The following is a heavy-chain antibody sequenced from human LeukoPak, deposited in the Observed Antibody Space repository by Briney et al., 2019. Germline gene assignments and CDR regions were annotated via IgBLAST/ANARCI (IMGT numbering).Heavy chain of an antibody. CDR3: ARVVTAMRWFDP. CDR2: INHSGST. J-gene: IGHJ5*02. Sequence: PSETLSLTCAVYGGSFSGYYWSWIRQPPGKGLEWIGEINHSGSTNYNPSLKSRVTISVDTSKNRFSLKLSSVTAADTAVYYCARVVTAMRWFDPWGQGTLVTVSS. CDR1: GGSFSGYY. D-gene: IGHD2-21*02. V-gene: IGHV4-34*01.